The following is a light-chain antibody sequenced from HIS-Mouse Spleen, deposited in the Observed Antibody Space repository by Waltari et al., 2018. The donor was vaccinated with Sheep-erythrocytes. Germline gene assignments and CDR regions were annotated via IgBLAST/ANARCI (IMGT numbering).Light chain of an antibody. CDR3: QQRSNWYT. J-gene: IGKJ2*01. Sequence: EIVLTQSPATLSLSPGERATLPCRASQSVSSYLAWYQQKPGQAPRLLSYDASNRATGIPARFNGKGFGTDFTLTISSLGPEDFAVYYCQQRSNWYTFGQGTKLEIK. CDR2: DAS. CDR1: QSVSSY. V-gene: IGKV3-11*01.